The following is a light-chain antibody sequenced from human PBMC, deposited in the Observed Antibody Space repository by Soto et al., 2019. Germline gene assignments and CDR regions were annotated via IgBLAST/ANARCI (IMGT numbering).Light chain of an antibody. CDR2: AAS. J-gene: IGKJ4*01. CDR1: QDISSY. V-gene: IGKV1-9*01. CDR3: QQRKSYPLS. Sequence: DIQLTQSPSFLSASVGDRVTITCRTSQDISSYLAWYQQQPGRAPQLLISAASTLQGGVPSRFSGSGSGTEFTRTSSSQQPEDGATYAGQQRKSYPLSFGGGTKVEI.